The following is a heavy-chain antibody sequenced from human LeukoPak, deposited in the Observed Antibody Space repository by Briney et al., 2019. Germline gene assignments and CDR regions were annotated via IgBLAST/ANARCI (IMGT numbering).Heavy chain of an antibody. D-gene: IGHD1-26*01. Sequence: SVKVSCKASGGTFSSYAISWVRQAPGQGLEWMGGIIPIFGTANYAQKFQGRVTITADEPTSTAYMELSSLRSEDTAVYYCARESGSGSYSFDYWGQGTLVTVSS. V-gene: IGHV1-69*13. J-gene: IGHJ4*02. CDR1: GGTFSSYA. CDR3: ARESGSGSYSFDY. CDR2: IIPIFGTA.